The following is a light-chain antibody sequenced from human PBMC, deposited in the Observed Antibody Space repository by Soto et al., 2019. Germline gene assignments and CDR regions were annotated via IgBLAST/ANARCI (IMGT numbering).Light chain of an antibody. CDR1: QSVSSY. CDR2: DAS. V-gene: IGKV3-11*01. J-gene: IGKJ1*01. CDR3: QQRSNWLTWT. Sequence: EIVLTQSSATLSLSPGERATLSCRASQSVSSYLAWYQQKPGQAPRLLIYDASNRATGIPARFSGSGSGTDFTLTISSLEPEDFAVYYCQQRSNWLTWTFGQGTKVEIK.